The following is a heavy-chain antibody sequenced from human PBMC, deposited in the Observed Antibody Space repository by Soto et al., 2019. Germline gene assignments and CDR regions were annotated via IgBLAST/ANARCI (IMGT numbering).Heavy chain of an antibody. Sequence: GGSLRLSCAASGFTFSSYSMNWVRQAPGKGLEWVSYISSSSSTIYYADSVKGRFTISRDNAKNSLYLQMNSLRDEDTAVYYCAREIRGKLRYFERGPFDYWGQGTLVTVSS. V-gene: IGHV3-48*02. CDR1: GFTFSSYS. CDR2: ISSSSSTI. D-gene: IGHD3-9*01. J-gene: IGHJ4*02. CDR3: AREIRGKLRYFERGPFDY.